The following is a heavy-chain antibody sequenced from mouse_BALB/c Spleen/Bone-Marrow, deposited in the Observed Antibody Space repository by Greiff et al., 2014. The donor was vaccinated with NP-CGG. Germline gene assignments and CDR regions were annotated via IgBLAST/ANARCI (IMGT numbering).Heavy chain of an antibody. CDR1: GFTFSSFG. CDR3: SRNYDFWFGY. V-gene: IGHV5-17*02. D-gene: IGHD2-4*01. J-gene: IGHJ3*01. CDR2: ISSGSRTI. Sequence: EVHLVESGGGLVQPGGSRKLSCAASGFTFSSFGMHWIRQAPEKGLEWVAYISSGSRTIYYADTVRGRFTISRDNPKNTPFLQMTSLRSEDTAMYYCSRNYDFWFGYWGQGTLVTVSA.